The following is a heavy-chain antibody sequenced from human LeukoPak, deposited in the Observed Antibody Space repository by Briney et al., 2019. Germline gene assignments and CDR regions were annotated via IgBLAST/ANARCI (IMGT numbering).Heavy chain of an antibody. CDR1: GGTFSSYA. D-gene: IGHD6-19*01. CDR2: ISAYKSNT. Sequence: GASVKVSCKASGGTFSSYAISWVRQAPGQGLEWMGWISAYKSNTNYAQKLQGRVTMTTDTSTSTAYMELRSLRSDDTAVYYCARERSIAVAGSVYFDYWGQGTLVTVSS. CDR3: ARERSIAVAGSVYFDY. J-gene: IGHJ4*02. V-gene: IGHV1-18*01.